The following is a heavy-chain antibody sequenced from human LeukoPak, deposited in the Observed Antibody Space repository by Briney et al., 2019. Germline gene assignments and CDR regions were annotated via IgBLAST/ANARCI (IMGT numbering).Heavy chain of an antibody. J-gene: IGHJ4*02. Sequence: PGGSLRLSCAASGFTFSGSAMHWVRQASGKGLEWVGRIRSKANSYATAYAASVKGRFTISRDDSKNTAYLQMNSLKTEDTAVYYCTTSGAYYYDSSVKAGWGQGTLVTVSS. CDR2: IRSKANSYAT. V-gene: IGHV3-73*01. D-gene: IGHD3-22*01. CDR3: TTSGAYYYDSSVKAG. CDR1: GFTFSGSA.